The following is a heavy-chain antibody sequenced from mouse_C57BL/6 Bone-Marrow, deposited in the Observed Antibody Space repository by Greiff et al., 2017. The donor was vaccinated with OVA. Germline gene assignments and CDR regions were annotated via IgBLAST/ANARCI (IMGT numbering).Heavy chain of an antibody. CDR2: INPNNGGP. J-gene: IGHJ3*01. V-gene: IGHV1-18*01. D-gene: IGHD2-1*01. CDR1: GYTFTDYN. Sequence: VQLQQSGPELVKPGASVKIPCKASGYTFTDYNMDWVKQSHGKSLEWIGDINPNNGGPIYNQKFKGKAPLTVDKSSSTAYMELRSLTSEDTAVYYCARDYGNYEGFAYWGQGTLVTVSA. CDR3: ARDYGNYEGFAY.